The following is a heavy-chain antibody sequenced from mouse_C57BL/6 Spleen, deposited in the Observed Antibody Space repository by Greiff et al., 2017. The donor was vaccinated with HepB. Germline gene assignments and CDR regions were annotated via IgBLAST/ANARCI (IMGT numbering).Heavy chain of an antibody. V-gene: IGHV1-82*01. J-gene: IGHJ2*01. Sequence: VQLQESGPELVKPGASVKISCKASGYAFSSSWMNWVKQRPGKGLEWIGRIYPGDGDTNYNGKFKGKATLTADKSSSTAYMQLSSLTSEDSAVYFCARYDYGFDYWGQSTTLTVSS. CDR1: GYAFSSSW. D-gene: IGHD2-4*01. CDR3: ARYDYGFDY. CDR2: IYPGDGDT.